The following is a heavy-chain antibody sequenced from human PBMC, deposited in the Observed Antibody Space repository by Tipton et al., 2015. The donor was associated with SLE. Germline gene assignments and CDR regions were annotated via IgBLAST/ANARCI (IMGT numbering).Heavy chain of an antibody. V-gene: IGHV3-23*01. CDR2: IRTGGGKSDGKT. CDR3: AKGKRTIYDHDAFDI. D-gene: IGHD3-3*01. CDR1: GFTFSTYG. J-gene: IGHJ3*02. Sequence: SLRLSCAASGFTFSTYGMAWVRQPPGKGLEWVSTIRTGGGKSDGKTYYAESVRGRFTISRDTSKNTIYLQMDSLRAEDTALYYCAKGKRTIYDHDAFDIWGQGTVVTVSS.